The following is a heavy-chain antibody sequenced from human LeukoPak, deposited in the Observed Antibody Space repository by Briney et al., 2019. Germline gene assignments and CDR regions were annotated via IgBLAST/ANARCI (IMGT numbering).Heavy chain of an antibody. Sequence: PSQTLSLTCAVTGGSISSGGYSWSWIRQPPGKGLEWIGYIYHSGSTYYNPSLKSRVTISVDRSKNQFSLKLSSVTAADTAVYYCAGEEDTAMGTGLDYWGQGTLVTVSS. CDR3: AGEEDTAMGTGLDY. J-gene: IGHJ4*02. D-gene: IGHD5-18*01. CDR2: IYHSGST. V-gene: IGHV4-30-2*01. CDR1: GGSISSGGYS.